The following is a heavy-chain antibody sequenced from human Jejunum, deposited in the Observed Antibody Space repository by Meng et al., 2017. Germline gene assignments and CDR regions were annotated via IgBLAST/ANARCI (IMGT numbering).Heavy chain of an antibody. J-gene: IGHJ4*02. CDR1: GYTFTGNY. CDR2: INPNNGNT. D-gene: IGHD6-13*01. V-gene: IGHV1-2*06. CDR3: ARDSSLVGSSNWAFDY. Sequence: QVQLVQSGAEVKTPGASLKVSFKAFGYTFTGNYLHWVRQAPGQGLEWMGRINPNNGNTNYGQKFQGRVTMTRDTSISTAYIEVSGLRSDDTAVYYCARDSSLVGSSNWAFDYWGQGTLVTVSS.